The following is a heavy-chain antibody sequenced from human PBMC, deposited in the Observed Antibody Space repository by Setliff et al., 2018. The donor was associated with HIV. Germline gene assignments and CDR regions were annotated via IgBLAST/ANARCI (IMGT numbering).Heavy chain of an antibody. CDR1: GYTFTAYF. J-gene: IGHJ3*02. V-gene: IGHV1-2*06. CDR2: IIPNSGGT. D-gene: IGHD2-8*01. Sequence: ASVKVSCKASGYTFTAYFMHWVRQAPGQGLEWMGRIIPNSGGTNYAQKFQGRVTMTRDTSISTGYMELSRLRPDDTAVYYCATKVYCTNGVCLDVLDIWGQGTMVTVSS. CDR3: ATKVYCTNGVCLDVLDI.